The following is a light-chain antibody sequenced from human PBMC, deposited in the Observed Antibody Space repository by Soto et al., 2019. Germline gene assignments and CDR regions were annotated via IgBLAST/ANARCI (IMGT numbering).Light chain of an antibody. V-gene: IGLV2-8*01. CDR3: TSYAGGNNV. J-gene: IGLJ1*01. CDR1: SSDVGGYNY. Sequence: QSPLTQPPSASGSPGQSVTISCTGTSSDVGGYNYVSWYQQHPGKVPKLMVYEVNKRPSGVPDRFSGSKSGNTASLTVSGLRAEDEADYYCTSYAGGNNVFGTGTKLTV. CDR2: EVN.